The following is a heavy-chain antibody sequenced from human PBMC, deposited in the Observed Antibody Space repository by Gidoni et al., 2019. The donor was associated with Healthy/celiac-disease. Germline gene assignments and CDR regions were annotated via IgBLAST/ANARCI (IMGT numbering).Heavy chain of an antibody. CDR3: TIRFLEWLPPDYYYYMDV. V-gene: IGHV3-73*02. J-gene: IGHJ6*03. CDR1: GFTFSCSA. CDR2: IRSKANSDAT. Sequence: EVQLVESGGGLVQPGGSLQLPCAASGFTFSCSAMPWVRQASGKGLEWVGRIRSKANSDATAYAASVKGRFTISRDDSKNTAYLQMNSLKTEDTAVYYCTIRFLEWLPPDYYYYMDVWGKGTTVTVSS. D-gene: IGHD3-3*01.